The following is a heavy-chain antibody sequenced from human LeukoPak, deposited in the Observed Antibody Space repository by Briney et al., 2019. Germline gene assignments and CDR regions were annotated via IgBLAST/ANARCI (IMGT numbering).Heavy chain of an antibody. D-gene: IGHD6-19*01. J-gene: IGHJ4*02. V-gene: IGHV3-23*01. Sequence: GGSLRLSRAASGFTFSSYAMSWVRQAPGKGLEWVSAISGSGGSTYYADSVKGRFTISRDNSKNTLYLQMNSLRAEDTAVYYCAKVGSSGSTVTPFDYWGQGTLVTVSS. CDR2: ISGSGGST. CDR1: GFTFSSYA. CDR3: AKVGSSGSTVTPFDY.